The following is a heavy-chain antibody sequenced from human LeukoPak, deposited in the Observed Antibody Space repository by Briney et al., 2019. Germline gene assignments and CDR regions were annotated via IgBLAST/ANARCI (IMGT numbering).Heavy chain of an antibody. CDR3: ARLGQPNAFDI. J-gene: IGHJ3*02. D-gene: IGHD7-27*01. CDR1: GGSISSTSYQ. Sequence: SETLSLTCTVSGGSISSTSYQWGWIRQPPGKGLEYIGYFHYSGSTNYNPSLKSRLTISVDTSRKQFSLKLSSVTAADTAVYYCARLGQPNAFDIWGQGTMVTVSS. CDR2: FHYSGST. V-gene: IGHV4-61*05.